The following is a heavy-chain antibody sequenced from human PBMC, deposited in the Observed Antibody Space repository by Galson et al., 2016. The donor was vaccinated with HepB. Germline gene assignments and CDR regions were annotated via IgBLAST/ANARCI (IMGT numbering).Heavy chain of an antibody. Sequence: SLRLSCAASSFIFNIYPMHWVRQAPGKGLEWVAVISYDGINKYYADSVKGRFTISRDNSKNTLYLQMNSLRAEDTALYYCARETDRAGYYYYNEMDVWGQGTTVTVS. CDR2: ISYDGINK. J-gene: IGHJ6*02. V-gene: IGHV3-30*04. CDR1: SFIFNIYP. D-gene: IGHD1-1*01. CDR3: ARETDRAGYYYYNEMDV.